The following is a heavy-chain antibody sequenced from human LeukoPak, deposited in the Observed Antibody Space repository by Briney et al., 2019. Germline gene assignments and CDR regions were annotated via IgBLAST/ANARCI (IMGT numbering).Heavy chain of an antibody. Sequence: GGSLRLSCAASGFTFSSYAMHWVRQAPGKGLEWVAVISYDGSNKYYADSVKGRFTISRDNSKNTLYLQVNSLRAEDTAVYYCARGSHDYGHWGQGTLVTVSS. CDR1: GFTFSSYA. D-gene: IGHD4-17*01. CDR2: ISYDGSNK. V-gene: IGHV3-30-3*01. J-gene: IGHJ4*02. CDR3: ARGSHDYGH.